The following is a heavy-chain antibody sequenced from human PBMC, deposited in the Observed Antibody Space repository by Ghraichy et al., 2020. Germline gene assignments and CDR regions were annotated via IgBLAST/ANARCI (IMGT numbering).Heavy chain of an antibody. Sequence: ASVKVSYKASGYTFTDYYIHWVRQAPGQGLEWMGRISPYSGGTNFAQKFQGRVTMTRDTSNSTAYMELSRLRSDDTAVYYCARGQQQLGLDYWGRGTLVTVSS. CDR2: ISPYSGGT. CDR1: GYTFTDYY. V-gene: IGHV1-2*06. J-gene: IGHJ4*02. D-gene: IGHD6-13*01. CDR3: ARGQQQLGLDY.